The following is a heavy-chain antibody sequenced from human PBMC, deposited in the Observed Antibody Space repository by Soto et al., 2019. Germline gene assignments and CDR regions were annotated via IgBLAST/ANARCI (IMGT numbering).Heavy chain of an antibody. CDR3: VRAPSAPGDYLDH. CDR1: GYTFTHYG. Sequence: VKVFWKGSGYTFTHYGISWVLQAPGQGLEWMGWFSSYNVNTDYAQKVQGRVTITTDTSTTTGYLELRSLRSDDTAVYSCVRAPSAPGDYLDHWGQGTLVTVYS. J-gene: IGHJ4*02. CDR2: FSSYNVNT. V-gene: IGHV1-18*04.